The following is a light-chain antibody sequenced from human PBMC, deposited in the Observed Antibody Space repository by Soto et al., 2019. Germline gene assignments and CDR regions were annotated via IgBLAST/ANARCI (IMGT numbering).Light chain of an antibody. CDR3: AAWDDSLNGLYV. J-gene: IGLJ1*01. V-gene: IGLV1-44*01. CDR2: SNN. Sequence: QSVLTQPPSASGTPGQRVTISCSGSSSNIGSNTVNWYQQLPGTAPKLLIYSNNQRPSGVPDRFSGSKSGTSASLAINGLQFEDEADYYCAAWDDSLNGLYVFGTGTKVTVL. CDR1: SSNIGSNT.